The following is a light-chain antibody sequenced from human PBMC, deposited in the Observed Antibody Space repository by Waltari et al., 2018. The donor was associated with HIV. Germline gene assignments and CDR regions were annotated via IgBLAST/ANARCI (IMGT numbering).Light chain of an antibody. CDR2: KAS. V-gene: IGKV1-5*03. J-gene: IGKJ5*01. CDR3: QQYNNYPS. Sequence: IQLTPSPSIVSAFVGTSVTITCRASQTISRWWAWYQQKPGKPPKVMITKASNVEIGVATRFSGSGSGTEFTLTIDSQQPDDFGIYYCQQYNNYPSFGQGTRL. CDR1: QTISRW.